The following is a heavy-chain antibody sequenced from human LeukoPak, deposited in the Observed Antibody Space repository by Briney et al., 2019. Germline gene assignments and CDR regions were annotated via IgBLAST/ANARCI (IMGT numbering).Heavy chain of an antibody. CDR2: INPNSGGT. V-gene: IGHV1-2*02. CDR1: EYTFTGYY. Sequence: ASVKVSCKASEYTFTGYYMHWVRQAPGQGLEWMGWINPNSGGTNYAQKFQGRVTMTRDTSISTAYMELSRLRSDDTAVYYCARVWGFGGRYYYYVDVWGKGTTVTISS. J-gene: IGHJ6*03. CDR3: ARVWGFGGRYYYYVDV. D-gene: IGHD3-10*01.